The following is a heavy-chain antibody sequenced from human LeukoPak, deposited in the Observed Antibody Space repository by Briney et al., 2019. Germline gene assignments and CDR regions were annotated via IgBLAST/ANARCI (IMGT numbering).Heavy chain of an antibody. V-gene: IGHV4-59*01. D-gene: IGHD3-10*02. CDR2: ISYSGST. Sequence: PSETLSLTCTVSGGSISSYYWTWIRQPPGKGLEWIAYISYSGSTNYNPSLKSRVTISVDTSKNQFSLNLSSVTVADTAVYYCAKGGYYDVLDYWGQGTPVTVSS. CDR1: GGSISSYY. CDR3: AKGGYYDVLDY. J-gene: IGHJ4*02.